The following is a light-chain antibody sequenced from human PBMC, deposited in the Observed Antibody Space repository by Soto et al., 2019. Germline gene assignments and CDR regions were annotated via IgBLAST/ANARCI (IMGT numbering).Light chain of an antibody. CDR1: RGIAGY. CDR3: QHLHTYPYT. V-gene: IGKV1-9*01. J-gene: IGKJ2*01. CDR2: AAS. Sequence: IHLTQSPFSLSASVGDRVTITCRASRGIAGYLAWYQQKPGKAPNLLIYAASTLQSGVPSRFSGSGSGTDFTLTISSLQPEDFATYYCQHLHTYPYTFGQGTKLEIK.